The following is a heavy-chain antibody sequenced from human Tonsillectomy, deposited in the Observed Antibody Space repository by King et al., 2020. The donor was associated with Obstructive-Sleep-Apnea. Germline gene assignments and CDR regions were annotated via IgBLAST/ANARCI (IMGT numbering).Heavy chain of an antibody. V-gene: IGHV3-9*01. CDR2: ISWNSGSI. D-gene: IGHD3-22*01. CDR3: AKDESPYYYDSSGYYYYY. CDR1: GFTFDDYA. Sequence: EVQLVESGGGLVQPGRSLRLSCAASGFTFDDYAMHWVRQAPGMGLEWVSGISWNSGSIGYADSVKGRFTISRDNAKNSLYLQMNSLRAEDTALYYCAKDESPYYYDSSGYYYYYWGQGTLVTVSS. J-gene: IGHJ4*02.